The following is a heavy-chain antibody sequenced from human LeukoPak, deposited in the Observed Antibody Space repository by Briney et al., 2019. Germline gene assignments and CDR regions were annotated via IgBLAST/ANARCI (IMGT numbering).Heavy chain of an antibody. Sequence: PGGSLRLSCAASGFTFSNAWMSWVRQAPGKGLEWVGRIKSKTDGGTTDYAAPVKGRFTISRDDSKNTLYLQMNSLKTEDTAVYYCTTDPSNPLYYDILTGYKEFDYWGPGTLVTVSS. CDR2: IKSKTDGGTT. D-gene: IGHD3-9*01. V-gene: IGHV3-15*01. J-gene: IGHJ4*02. CDR1: GFTFSNAW. CDR3: TTDPSNPLYYDILTGYKEFDY.